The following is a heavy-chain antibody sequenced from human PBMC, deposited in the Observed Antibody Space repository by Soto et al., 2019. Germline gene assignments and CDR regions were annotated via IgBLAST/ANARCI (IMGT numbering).Heavy chain of an antibody. CDR1: GYSFTSYW. CDR3: ARLGFAAAGEY. D-gene: IGHD6-13*01. Sequence: GESLKIFSKGSGYSFTSYWIGWVRQMPGKGLEWMGIIYPGDSDTRYSTSFQGQVTISADKSISTAYLQWSSLKASDTAMYCCARLGFAAAGEYWGQGTLVTVSS. CDR2: IYPGDSDT. V-gene: IGHV5-51*01. J-gene: IGHJ4*02.